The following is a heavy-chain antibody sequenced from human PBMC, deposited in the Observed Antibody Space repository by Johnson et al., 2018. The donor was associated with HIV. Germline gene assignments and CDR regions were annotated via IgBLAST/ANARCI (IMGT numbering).Heavy chain of an antibody. CDR3: AKDRGGVGTGAFDF. D-gene: IGHD2-15*01. CDR2: ISWNTGSI. Sequence: QLVESGGGLVQPGRSLRLSCAASGFTFDDYAMHWVRQTPGKGLEWVSGISWNTGSIGYVDSVKGRFTISRDNAKNSLYLQMNSLRAEDTALYYCAKDRGGVGTGAFDFWGQGTMVTVSS. J-gene: IGHJ3*01. CDR1: GFTFDDYA. V-gene: IGHV3-9*01.